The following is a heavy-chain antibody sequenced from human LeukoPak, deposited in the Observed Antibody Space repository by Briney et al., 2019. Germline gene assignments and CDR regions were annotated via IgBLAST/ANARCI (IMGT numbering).Heavy chain of an antibody. CDR3: ASRTLSIWADAFDI. CDR1: GFTFSSYE. J-gene: IGHJ3*02. CDR2: ISSSSGTI. D-gene: IGHD3-16*01. V-gene: IGHV3-48*01. Sequence: GGSLRLSCAASGFTFSSYEMNWVRQAPGKGLEWVSYISSSSGTIYYADSVKGRFTISRDNAKNSLYLQMNSLRAEDTAVYYCASRTLSIWADAFDIWGQGTMVTVSS.